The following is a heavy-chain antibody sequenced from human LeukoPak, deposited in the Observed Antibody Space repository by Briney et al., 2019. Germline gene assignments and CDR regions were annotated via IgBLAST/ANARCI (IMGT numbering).Heavy chain of an antibody. V-gene: IGHV3-23*01. J-gene: IGHJ4*02. CDR3: ARALPAASHTSFDY. D-gene: IGHD2-2*01. CDR2: INAIADST. Sequence: PGGSLRLSCAASGFTFSKYAMTWVRQAPGQGLQWVSSINAIADSTYYADSVKGRFTISRDISKNTLYLQMNSLRAEDTAVFYCARALPAASHTSFDYWGQGTLVTVSS. CDR1: GFTFSKYA.